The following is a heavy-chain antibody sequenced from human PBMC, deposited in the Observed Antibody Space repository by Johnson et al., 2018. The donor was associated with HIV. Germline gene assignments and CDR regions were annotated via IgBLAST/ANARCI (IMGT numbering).Heavy chain of an antibody. J-gene: IGHJ3*02. V-gene: IGHV3-15*01. CDR2: IKSKADGGTT. CDR1: GFTFSNAW. CDR3: TTAIVIDAFDI. Sequence: VHLVESGGGLVKPGGSLRLSCAASGFTFSNAWMSWVRQAPGKGLEWVGRIKSKADGGTTDYAAPVKGRFTISRDDSKNTLFLQMSSLKTDDTAVYYCTTAIVIDAFDIWGQGTMVTVSS. D-gene: IGHD3-16*02.